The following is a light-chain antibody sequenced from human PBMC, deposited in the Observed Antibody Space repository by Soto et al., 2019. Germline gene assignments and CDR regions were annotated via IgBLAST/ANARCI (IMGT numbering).Light chain of an antibody. V-gene: IGLV1-44*01. J-gene: IGLJ3*02. CDR2: SNN. CDR1: SSNIGSNP. Sequence: QSVLTQSPSVAGTPGQRVTISCSGSSSNIGSNPVNWYHQLPGTAPKLLIYSNNQRPSGVPDRFSSSKSGTSASLAISGLQSEDEDNYFCAAWDASLNGWVFGGGTKLTVL. CDR3: AAWDASLNGWV.